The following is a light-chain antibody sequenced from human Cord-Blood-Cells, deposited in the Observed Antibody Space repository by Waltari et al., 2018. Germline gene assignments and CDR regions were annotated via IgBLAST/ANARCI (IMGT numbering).Light chain of an antibody. V-gene: IGLV2-23*01. Sequence: QSALTQPASVSGSPGPSLTIPCTGTSRYVGSYNLPAWYQQHPGKAPKLMIYEGSKRPSGVSNRFSGSKSGNTASLTISGLQAEDEADYYCCSYAGSSTLVFGGGTKLTVL. CDR2: EGS. J-gene: IGLJ3*02. CDR3: CSYAGSSTLV. CDR1: SRYVGSYNL.